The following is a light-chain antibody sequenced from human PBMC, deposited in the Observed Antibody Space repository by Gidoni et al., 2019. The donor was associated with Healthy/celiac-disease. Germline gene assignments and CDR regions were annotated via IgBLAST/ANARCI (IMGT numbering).Light chain of an antibody. CDR3: QVWDSSTGV. J-gene: IGLJ3*02. V-gene: IGLV3-9*01. CDR1: NIGSKN. Sequence: SYELTQQTPVSVTLGQPARITCGGNNIGSKNVHWYQQKAGQAPVLVIYRDRTRPSGIPERLSGSNSGNTATLTISRAQAGDEADYYCQVWDSSTGVFGGGTKLTVL. CDR2: RDR.